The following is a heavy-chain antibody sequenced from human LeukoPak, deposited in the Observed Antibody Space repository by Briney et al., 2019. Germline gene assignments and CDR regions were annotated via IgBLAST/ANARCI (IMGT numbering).Heavy chain of an antibody. CDR3: ARAASVGVVILEPFDY. CDR2: ISSSSSYI. D-gene: IGHD3-3*01. V-gene: IGHV3-21*01. J-gene: IGHJ4*02. CDR1: GFTFSSYS. Sequence: PGGSLRLSCAASGFTFSSYSMNWVRQAPGKGLEWVSSISSSSSYIYYADSVKGRFTISRDDSKNTLYLQMNSLRAEDTAVYYCARAASVGVVILEPFDYWGQGTLVTVSS.